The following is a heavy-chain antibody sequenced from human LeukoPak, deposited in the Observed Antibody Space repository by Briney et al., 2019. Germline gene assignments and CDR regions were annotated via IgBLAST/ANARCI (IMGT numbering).Heavy chain of an antibody. D-gene: IGHD3-3*01. CDR2: ISYDGSNK. CDR3: ARAPPRHYDFWSGYAFFDY. V-gene: IGHV3-30-3*01. CDR1: GFTFSSYA. J-gene: IGHJ4*02. Sequence: GGSLRLSCAASGFTFSSYAMHWVRQAPGKGLEWVAVISYDGSNKYYAASVKGRFTISRDNSKNTLYLQMNSLRAEDTAVYYCARAPPRHYDFWSGYAFFDYWGQGTLVTVSS.